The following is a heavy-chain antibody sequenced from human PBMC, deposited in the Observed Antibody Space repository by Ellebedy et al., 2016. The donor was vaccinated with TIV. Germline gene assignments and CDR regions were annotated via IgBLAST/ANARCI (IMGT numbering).Heavy chain of an antibody. CDR2: INRDGSST. CDR3: ASMVPFDY. V-gene: IGHV3-74*01. Sequence: GESLKISCAASGFTFSSYWMHWVRQAPGKGLVWVSRINRDGSSTNYADSVKGRFTISRDNAKNTLYLQMNSLRAEDTAVYYCASMVPFDYWGQGTLVTVSS. J-gene: IGHJ4*02. D-gene: IGHD3-10*01. CDR1: GFTFSSYW.